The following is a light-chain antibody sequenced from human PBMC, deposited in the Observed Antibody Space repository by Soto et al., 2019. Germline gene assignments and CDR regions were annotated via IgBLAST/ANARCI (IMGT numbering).Light chain of an antibody. CDR2: GNS. Sequence: QSALTQPPSVSGAPGQRVTISCTGSSSNIGAGYDVHWYQQLPGTAPKLLIYGNSNRPSGVPDRFSGSKSGTSASLAITGLQAEDEADYYCQSYDSSGGVVFGGGTKLTVL. J-gene: IGLJ2*01. CDR1: SSNIGAGYD. V-gene: IGLV1-40*01. CDR3: QSYDSSGGVV.